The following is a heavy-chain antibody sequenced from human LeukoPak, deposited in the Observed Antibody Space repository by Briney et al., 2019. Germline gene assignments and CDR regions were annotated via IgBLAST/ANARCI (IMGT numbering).Heavy chain of an antibody. Sequence: SETLSLTCAVYGGSFSGYYWSWIRQPPGKGLEWIGEINHSGSTNYNPSLKSRVTISVDTSKNQSSLKLSSVTAADTAVYYCARGRRVYSGSYSPFDYWGQGTLVTVSS. D-gene: IGHD1-26*01. J-gene: IGHJ4*02. V-gene: IGHV4-34*01. CDR2: INHSGST. CDR1: GGSFSGYY. CDR3: ARGRRVYSGSYSPFDY.